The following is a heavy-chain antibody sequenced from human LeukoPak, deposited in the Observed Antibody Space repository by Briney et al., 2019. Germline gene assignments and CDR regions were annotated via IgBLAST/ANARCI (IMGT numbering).Heavy chain of an antibody. CDR3: ARRVAGYDWYFDL. V-gene: IGHV4-59*08. D-gene: IGHD6-19*01. CDR1: GGSISSYY. Sequence: SETLSLTCIVSGGSISSYYRSWIRQPPGKGLEWIGYIYYSGSTNYNRSLKSRVTISVDTSKNQYSLKLSSVTAADTAVYYCARRVAGYDWYFDLWGRGTLVTVSS. J-gene: IGHJ2*01. CDR2: IYYSGST.